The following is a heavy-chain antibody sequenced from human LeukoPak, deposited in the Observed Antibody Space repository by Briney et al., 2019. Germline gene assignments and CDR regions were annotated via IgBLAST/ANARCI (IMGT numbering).Heavy chain of an antibody. CDR3: ARGSSLAAVARGFDY. D-gene: IGHD6-19*01. J-gene: IGHJ4*02. Sequence: GGSLRLSCAASGFTVSSNYMGWVRQAPGKGLDWVSVIYSGGSAYYAESVKGRFTISRDSSKNTLHLQMNSLTAEDTAVYYCARGSSLAAVARGFDYWGQGNLVTVSS. CDR2: IYSGGSA. V-gene: IGHV3-66*02. CDR1: GFTVSSNY.